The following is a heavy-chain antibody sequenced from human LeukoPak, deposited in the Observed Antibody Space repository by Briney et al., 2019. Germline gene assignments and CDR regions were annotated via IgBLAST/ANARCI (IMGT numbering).Heavy chain of an antibody. D-gene: IGHD6-19*01. CDR1: RFTLSNYW. CDR3: AKDRSIIAVAGTHFDY. CDR2: IKQDGSET. Sequence: GGSLRLSCAASRFTLSNYWMSWVRQAPGKGLEWVANIKQDGSETYYVDSVKGRFTISRDNSKNTLYLQMNSLRAEDTAIYYCAKDRSIIAVAGTHFDYWGQGTLVTVSS. J-gene: IGHJ4*02. V-gene: IGHV3-7*03.